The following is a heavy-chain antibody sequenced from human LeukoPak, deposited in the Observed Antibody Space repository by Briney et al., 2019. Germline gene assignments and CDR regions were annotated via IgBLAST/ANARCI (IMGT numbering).Heavy chain of an antibody. D-gene: IGHD6-13*01. V-gene: IGHV1-46*01. CDR1: GYTLTSYY. J-gene: IGHJ4*02. CDR3: ARVRQQLVDY. Sequence: ASVKVSCKASGYTLTSYYMHWVRQAPGQGLEWMGVINPSGGSTSYAQNFQGRVAMTRDTSTSTVYMELSSLRSEDTAVYYCARVRQQLVDYWGQGTLVTVSS. CDR2: INPSGGST.